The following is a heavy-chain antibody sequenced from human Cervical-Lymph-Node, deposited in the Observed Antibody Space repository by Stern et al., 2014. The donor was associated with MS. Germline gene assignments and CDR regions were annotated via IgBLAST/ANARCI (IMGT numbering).Heavy chain of an antibody. Sequence: VKLVESGGGVVQPGRSLRLSCAASGFSFSSYGMHWARQAPGKGLEWVAIISDDGSDKYYADYVQGRVTLSRDNSKNTLYLQMNSLRAEDTAVYYCAKGRFSGVSSFLIDYWGQGTLVTVSS. J-gene: IGHJ4*02. D-gene: IGHD2-15*01. V-gene: IGHV3-30*18. CDR1: GFSFSSYG. CDR2: ISDDGSDK. CDR3: AKGRFSGVSSFLIDY.